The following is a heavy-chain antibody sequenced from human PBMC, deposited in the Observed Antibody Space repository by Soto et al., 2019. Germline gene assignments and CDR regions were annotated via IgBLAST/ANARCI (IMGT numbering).Heavy chain of an antibody. CDR2: IKSKADRGTT. CDR1: GFIFSNAL. D-gene: IGHD3-16*01. Sequence: EVQLVESGGGLVKPGGSLRLSCTVSGFIFSNALMSWVRQAPGKGLEWVGRIKSKADRGTTDYAAPVKGRFIISRNDSKDTLYLLMTSLKTEDTAVYYCTRDYECDSWGQGTLVTLSS. J-gene: IGHJ5*01. V-gene: IGHV3-15*01. CDR3: TRDYECDS.